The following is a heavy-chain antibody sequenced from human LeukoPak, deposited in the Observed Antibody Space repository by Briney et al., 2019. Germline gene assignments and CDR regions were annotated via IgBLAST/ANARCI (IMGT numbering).Heavy chain of an antibody. CDR3: ARGRLYYDSREKGYYFDY. D-gene: IGHD3-22*01. CDR1: GFTFSDYY. Sequence: PGGSLRLSCAASGFTFSDYYMSWIRQAPGKGLEWVSYISSSSSYTNYADSVKGRFTISRDNAKNSLYLQMNSLRAEDTAVYYCARGRLYYDSREKGYYFDYWGQGTVVTLSS. J-gene: IGHJ4*02. V-gene: IGHV3-11*05. CDR2: ISSSSSYT.